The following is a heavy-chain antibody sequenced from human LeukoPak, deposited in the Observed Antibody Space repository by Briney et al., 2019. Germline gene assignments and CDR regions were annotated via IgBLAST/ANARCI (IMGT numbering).Heavy chain of an antibody. CDR2: ISAYNGNT. D-gene: IGHD6-25*01. J-gene: IGHJ4*02. Sequence: RASVKVSCKASGYTFTSYGISWVRQAPGQGLEWMGWISAYNGNTNYAQKLQGRVTMTTDTSTSTAYMELRSLRSDDTAVYYCARFSSSAAVLDFDYWGQGTLVTVSS. V-gene: IGHV1-18*01. CDR1: GYTFTSYG. CDR3: ARFSSSAAVLDFDY.